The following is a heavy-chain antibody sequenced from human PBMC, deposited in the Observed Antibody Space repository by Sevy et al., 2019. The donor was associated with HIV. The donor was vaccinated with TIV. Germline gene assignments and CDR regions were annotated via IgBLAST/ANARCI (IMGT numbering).Heavy chain of an antibody. CDR2: IYSEGTK. V-gene: IGHV3-53*01. D-gene: IGHD2-21*01. CDR3: AIGSVSLVIAKDAFHI. Sequence: GGSLRLSCAASGFTVSSNYMIWVRQAPGKGLEWVSLIYSEGTKNYADSVKGRFTISRDNSKNTLYPQMNSLRAEDTAVYYCAIGSVSLVIAKDAFHIWGQGTMVTVSS. J-gene: IGHJ3*02. CDR1: GFTVSSNY.